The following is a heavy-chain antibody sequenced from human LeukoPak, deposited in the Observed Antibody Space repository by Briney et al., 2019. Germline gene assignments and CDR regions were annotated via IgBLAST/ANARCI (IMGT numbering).Heavy chain of an antibody. CDR2: ISYVGRT. D-gene: IGHD1-1*01. CDR1: GGSISSTNYH. Sequence: PSETLSLTCAVSGGSISSTNYHWGWVRQPPGKGLEWIGSISYVGRTYYTPSLTTRVTISVDMSKNQFSLKLSSVTAADTAVYYCATTTGGPYNWFDPWGQGTLVTVSS. J-gene: IGHJ5*02. CDR3: ATTTGGPYNWFDP. V-gene: IGHV4-39*07.